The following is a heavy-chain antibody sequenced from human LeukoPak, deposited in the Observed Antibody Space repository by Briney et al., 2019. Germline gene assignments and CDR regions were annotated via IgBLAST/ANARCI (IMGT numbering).Heavy chain of an antibody. CDR1: GGSISSGSYY. V-gene: IGHV4-61*02. Sequence: KPSETLSLTCTVSGGSISSGSYYWSWIRQPAGKGLEWIGRIYTSGSTNYNPSLKSRVTISVDTSKNQFSLKLSSVTAADTAVYYCARGFSHYYYYYMDVWGKGTTVTVSS. CDR3: ARGFSHYYYYYMDV. CDR2: IYTSGST. J-gene: IGHJ6*03.